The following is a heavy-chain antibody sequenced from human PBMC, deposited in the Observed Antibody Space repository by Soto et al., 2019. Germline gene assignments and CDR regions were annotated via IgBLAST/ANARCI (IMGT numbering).Heavy chain of an antibody. CDR3: ARGTLAVYDSSLRFDP. Sequence: QVQLQESGPGLVKPSQTLSLTCTVSGGSISSGDYYWSWIRQPPGKGLEWIGYIYYSGSTYYNPSLKSRVTISVDTSKNQFSLKLSSVTAADTAVYYCARGTLAVYDSSLRFDPWGQGTLVTVSS. V-gene: IGHV4-30-4*01. J-gene: IGHJ5*02. CDR1: GGSISSGDYY. D-gene: IGHD3-22*01. CDR2: IYYSGST.